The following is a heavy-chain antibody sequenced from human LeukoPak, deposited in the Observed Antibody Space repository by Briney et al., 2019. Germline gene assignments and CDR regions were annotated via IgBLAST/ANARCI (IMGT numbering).Heavy chain of an antibody. J-gene: IGHJ6*03. Sequence: GGSLRLSCAASGFTFSSYAMHWVRQAPGKGLEWVAVISYDGSNKYYADSVKGRFTISRDNSKNTLYLQMNSLRAEDTAVYYCARVFLEDREQNYYYYMDVWGKGTTVTVSS. CDR1: GFTFSSYA. D-gene: IGHD1/OR15-1a*01. CDR3: ARVFLEDREQNYYYYMDV. V-gene: IGHV3-30-3*01. CDR2: ISYDGSNK.